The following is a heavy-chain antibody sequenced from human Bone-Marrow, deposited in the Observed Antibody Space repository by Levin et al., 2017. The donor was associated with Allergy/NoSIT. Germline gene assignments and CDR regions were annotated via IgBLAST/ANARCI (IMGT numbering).Heavy chain of an antibody. CDR3: ARASSLRVYIAYYNYMDV. Sequence: PGGSLRLSCAASGFAFSNYGMHWVRQAPGKGLEWMTFISNDGTKEYYADAVEGRFTISRDNSRNMMYLQVNSLRVEDTAVYFCARASSLRVYIAYYNYMDVWGEGATVAVS. CDR2: ISNDGTKE. CDR1: GFAFSNYG. V-gene: IGHV3-30*12. J-gene: IGHJ6*03. D-gene: IGHD2-2*01.